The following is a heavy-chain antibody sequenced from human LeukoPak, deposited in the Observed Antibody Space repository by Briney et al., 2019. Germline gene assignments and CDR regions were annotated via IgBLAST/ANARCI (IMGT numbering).Heavy chain of an antibody. CDR3: AKGGYSGYDSGGYFDY. CDR1: GFTFSSHA. V-gene: IGHV3-23*01. Sequence: GGYLRLSCAAPGFTFSSHAMSWVRQAPGKGLEWVSAISDSGGSTYYADSVKGRFTISRDNSKNTLYLQMNSLRAEDTAVYYCAKGGYSGYDSGGYFDYWGQGTLVTVSS. CDR2: ISDSGGST. J-gene: IGHJ4*02. D-gene: IGHD5-12*01.